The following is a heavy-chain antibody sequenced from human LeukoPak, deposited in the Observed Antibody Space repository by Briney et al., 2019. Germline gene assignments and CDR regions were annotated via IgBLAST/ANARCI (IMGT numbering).Heavy chain of an antibody. CDR3: ARAQYYSDSTGYYYLHY. CDR2: ISSSSSTI. J-gene: IGHJ4*02. Sequence: GRSLRLSCAASGFTFSNYAMHWVRQAPGKGLEWVSYISSSSSTIYYADSVKGRFTISRDNAKNSLYLQTNSLRAEDTAVYYCARAQYYSDSTGYYYLHYWGQGTLVTVSS. CDR1: GFTFSNYA. D-gene: IGHD3-22*01. V-gene: IGHV3-48*01.